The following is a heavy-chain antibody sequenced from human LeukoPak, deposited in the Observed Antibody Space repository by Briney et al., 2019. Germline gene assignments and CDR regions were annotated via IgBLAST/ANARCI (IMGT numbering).Heavy chain of an antibody. CDR3: ARAEYCSGGSSCLKY. CDR2: MYIGDST. Sequence: GGSLRLSCAASGFTVSSNYMSWVRQAPGKGLEWVSVMYIGDSTYYADSVKGRFTISRHNSKNTLYLQMNSLRAEDTAVYYCARAEYCSGGSSCLKYWGQGTLVTVSS. D-gene: IGHD2-15*01. V-gene: IGHV3-53*04. J-gene: IGHJ4*02. CDR1: GFTVSSNY.